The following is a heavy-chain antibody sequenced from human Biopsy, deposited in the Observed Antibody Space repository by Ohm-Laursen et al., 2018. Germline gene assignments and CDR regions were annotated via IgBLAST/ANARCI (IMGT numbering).Heavy chain of an antibody. Sequence: SLRLPCAAAGFTFRTYGMHWVRLAPGKGLEWVAVISYDQITKHYADSVRGRFTISRDNSKNTLYLQMTNLRAEDTAVYYCGRSYGIMAAPVHLWGQGTLVTVSS. V-gene: IGHV3-30*03. CDR1: GFTFRTYG. CDR2: ISYDQITK. J-gene: IGHJ4*01. CDR3: GRSYGIMAAPVHL. D-gene: IGHD3-16*01.